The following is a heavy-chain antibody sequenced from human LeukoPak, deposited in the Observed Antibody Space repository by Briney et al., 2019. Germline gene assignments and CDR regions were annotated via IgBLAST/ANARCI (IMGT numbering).Heavy chain of an antibody. V-gene: IGHV3-23*01. Sequence: GGSLRLSCAASGFTFSSYAMSWVRQAPGKGLEWVSAISGSGGSTYYADSVKGRFTISRDNSKNTLYLQMDSLRAEDTAVYYCAKGRIAARYYFDYWGQGTLVTVSS. D-gene: IGHD6-6*01. CDR2: ISGSGGST. CDR3: AKGRIAARYYFDY. CDR1: GFTFSSYA. J-gene: IGHJ4*02.